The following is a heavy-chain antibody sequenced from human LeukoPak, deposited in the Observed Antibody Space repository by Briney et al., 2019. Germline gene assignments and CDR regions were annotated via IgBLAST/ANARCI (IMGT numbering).Heavy chain of an antibody. V-gene: IGHV3-23*01. CDR1: GFTFSSYG. J-gene: IGHJ4*02. D-gene: IGHD2-15*01. CDR2: ISGSGGST. CDR3: AKDLIVVVVAAFDY. Sequence: PGGSLRLSCAASGFTFSSYGMSWVRQAPGKGLEWVSAISGSGGSTYYADSVKGRFTISRDNSKNTLYLQMNSLRAEDTAVYYCAKDLIVVVVAAFDYWGQGTLVTVSS.